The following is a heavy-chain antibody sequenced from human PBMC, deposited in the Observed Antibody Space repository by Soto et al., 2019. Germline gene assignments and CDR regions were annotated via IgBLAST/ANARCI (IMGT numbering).Heavy chain of an antibody. J-gene: IGHJ4*02. D-gene: IGHD3-22*01. V-gene: IGHV4-30-4*01. CDR3: ARDRYYDSSGYSLFDY. Sequence: PSETLSLTCTVSGGSISSGDYYWSWIRQPPGKGLEWIGYIYYSGGTYYNPSLKSRVTISVDTSKNQFSLKLSSVTAADTAVYYCARDRYYDSSGYSLFDYWGQGTLVIVSS. CDR1: GGSISSGDYY. CDR2: IYYSGGT.